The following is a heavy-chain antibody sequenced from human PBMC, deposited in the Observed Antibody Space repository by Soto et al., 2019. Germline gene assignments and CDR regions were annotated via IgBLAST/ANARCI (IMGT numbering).Heavy chain of an antibody. CDR2: IYHSGTT. V-gene: IGHV4-4*02. D-gene: IGHD5-12*01. CDR3: ARIVMKWLHHQYSDF. Sequence: QVQLQESGPGLVKPSGTLSLTCAVSGRSISSSNWWSWVRQSPGKGLEWIGEIYHSGTTMFNPSLKSRVTISVDKSKNQFSRKLSSVTAADTAFYYCARIVMKWLHHQYSDFWCQGTRVTVAS. CDR1: GRSISSSNW. J-gene: IGHJ4*02.